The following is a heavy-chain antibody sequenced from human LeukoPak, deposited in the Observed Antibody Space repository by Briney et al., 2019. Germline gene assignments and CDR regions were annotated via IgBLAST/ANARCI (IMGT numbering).Heavy chain of an antibody. Sequence: SETLSLTCAVSGGSISSGGYSWSWIRQPPGKGLEWIGYIYHSGSTYYNPSLKSRVTISVDRSKNQFSLKLSSVTAADPAVYYCARVPVYYDSSGYHPVAFDIWGQGTMVTVSS. V-gene: IGHV4-30-2*01. J-gene: IGHJ3*02. CDR3: ARVPVYYDSSGYHPVAFDI. D-gene: IGHD3-22*01. CDR1: GGSISSGGYS. CDR2: IYHSGST.